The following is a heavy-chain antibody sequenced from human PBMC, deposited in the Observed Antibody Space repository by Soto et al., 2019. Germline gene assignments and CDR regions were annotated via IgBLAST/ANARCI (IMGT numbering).Heavy chain of an antibody. CDR2: ISCCGGST. D-gene: IGHD6-19*01. CDR3: AKADGEQWLIPHLDN. CDR1: GFNFKKFA. J-gene: IGHJ1*01. V-gene: IGHV3-23*01. Sequence: GGSLLLSCESSGFNFKKFAMGWVRQAPGEGLEWVSGISCCGGSTFYADSVKGRFSLARDDSKNTLSLQLNSLRVEDTAHYYCAKADGEQWLIPHLDNWGQGTQVTVPQ.